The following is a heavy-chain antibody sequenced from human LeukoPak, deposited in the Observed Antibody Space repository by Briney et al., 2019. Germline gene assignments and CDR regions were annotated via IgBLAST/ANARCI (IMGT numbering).Heavy chain of an antibody. CDR2: ISSSSPI. V-gene: IGHV3-48*02. J-gene: IGHJ6*02. D-gene: IGHD3-3*01. CDR1: GFTFSTYS. Sequence: PGGSLRLSWAASGFTFSTYSMNWVGQAPGKGRGGVSYISSSSPIYYADSVKGRFTISRDNAKNSLYLQMNSLRDEDTAVYYCARGTFGLPVYGMDVWGQGTTVTVSS. CDR3: ARGTFGLPVYGMDV.